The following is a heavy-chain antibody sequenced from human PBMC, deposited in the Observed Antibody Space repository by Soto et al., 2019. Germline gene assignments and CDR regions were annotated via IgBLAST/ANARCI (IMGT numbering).Heavy chain of an antibody. Sequence: ASVKVSCKASGGTFSSYAISWVRQAPGQGLEWMGGIIPTFGTANYAQKFQGRVTITADESTSTAYMELSSLRSEDTTVYYCASPYYGSGSYYNWYYFDYWGQGTLVTVSS. CDR1: GGTFSSYA. V-gene: IGHV1-69*13. J-gene: IGHJ4*02. CDR3: ASPYYGSGSYYNWYYFDY. D-gene: IGHD3-10*01. CDR2: IIPTFGTA.